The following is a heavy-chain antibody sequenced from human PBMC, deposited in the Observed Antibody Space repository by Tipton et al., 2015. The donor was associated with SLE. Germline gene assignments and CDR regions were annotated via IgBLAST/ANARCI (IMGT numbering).Heavy chain of an antibody. V-gene: IGHV4-59*01. D-gene: IGHD4-23*01. J-gene: IGHJ4*02. Sequence: TLSLTCTVSGGSIRSFYWSWIRQPPGKGLEWIGNIYYTGSTNYNPSLKSRVTISVDTSKNQFSLNLTSVTAADTAIYYCARASGGNSPYWGRGTLVTVSS. CDR2: IYYTGST. CDR1: GGSIRSFY. CDR3: ARASGGNSPY.